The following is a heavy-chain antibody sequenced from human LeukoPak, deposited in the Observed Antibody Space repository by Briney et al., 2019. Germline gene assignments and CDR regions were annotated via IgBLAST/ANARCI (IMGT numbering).Heavy chain of an antibody. Sequence: SETPSLTRVVPGDSPSIGTGCSGSIRQPPGKGLEWIGGIYYSGSTYYNPSLKSRVTISVDTSKNQFSLKLSSVTAADTAVYYCARHRFFDWLSPFDYWGQGTLVTVSS. CDR3: ARHRFFDWLSPFDY. D-gene: IGHD3-9*01. CDR1: GDSPSIGTGC. CDR2: IYYSGST. J-gene: IGHJ4*02. V-gene: IGHV4-39*01.